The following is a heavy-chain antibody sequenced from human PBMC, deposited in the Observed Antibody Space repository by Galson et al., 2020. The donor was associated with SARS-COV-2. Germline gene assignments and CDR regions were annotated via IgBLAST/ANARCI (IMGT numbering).Heavy chain of an antibody. J-gene: IGHJ6*03. Sequence: SETLSLTCTVSGASISNSDYYWGWIRQPPGKGLEWIGSIYSGGNPYYNPSLKSRVAISVDTSKNQFSLKLSSVTAADTAVYSCVRHRRNITSSWLGFYYYHMDVWGKGTTVTVSS. CDR1: GASISNSDYY. CDR2: IYSGGNP. CDR3: VRHRRNITSSWLGFYYYHMDV. D-gene: IGHD6-6*01. V-gene: IGHV4-39*01.